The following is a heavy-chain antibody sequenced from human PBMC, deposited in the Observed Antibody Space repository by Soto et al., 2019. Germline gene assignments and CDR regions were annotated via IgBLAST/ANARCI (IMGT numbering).Heavy chain of an antibody. J-gene: IGHJ4*02. CDR1: GGSISSSRYF. D-gene: IGHD1-26*01. CDR3: ARLPDSGAYIDF. CDR2: IYYSGST. Sequence: SETLSLTCTVSGGSISSSRYFWGWIRQPPGKGLEWIGSIYYSGSTYYNPSLKSRVTISIDTSKNQFSLNLSSVTAADTAVYYCARLPDSGAYIDFWGQGTLVTVS. V-gene: IGHV4-39*01.